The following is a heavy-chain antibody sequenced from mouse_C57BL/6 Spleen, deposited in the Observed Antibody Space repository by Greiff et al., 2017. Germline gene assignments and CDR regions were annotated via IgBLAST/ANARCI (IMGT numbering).Heavy chain of an antibody. V-gene: IGHV5-6*01. CDR1: GFTFSSYG. J-gene: IGHJ1*03. Sequence: EVQRVESGGDLVKPGGSLKLSCAASGFTFSSYGMSWVRQTPDKRLEWVATISSGGSYTYYPDSVKGRFTISRDNAKNTLYLQMSSLKSEDTAMYYCARQDGPYWYFDVWGTGTTVTVSS. CDR3: ARQDGPYWYFDV. CDR2: ISSGGSYT. D-gene: IGHD1-1*01.